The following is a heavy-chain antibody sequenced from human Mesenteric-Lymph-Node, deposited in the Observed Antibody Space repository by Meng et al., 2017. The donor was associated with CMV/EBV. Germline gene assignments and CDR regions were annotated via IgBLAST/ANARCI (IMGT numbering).Heavy chain of an antibody. J-gene: IGHJ4*02. CDR1: GASLRSSYY. Sequence: SETLSPTCTVLGASLRSSYYWGWVRQPPGKGLEWIGSIYYSGTTYYNPPLKSRVTISGDMSKNQFSLKLSSVTAADTAVYYCVREERHLVRGGVYYFDYWGQGTRVTVSS. D-gene: IGHD6-6*01. V-gene: IGHV4-39*07. CDR3: VREERHLVRGGVYYFDY. CDR2: IYYSGTT.